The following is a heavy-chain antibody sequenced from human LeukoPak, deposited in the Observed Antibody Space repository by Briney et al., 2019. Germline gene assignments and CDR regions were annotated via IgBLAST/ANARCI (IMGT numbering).Heavy chain of an antibody. CDR3: ARGYSSSSPSKWYYGMDV. Sequence: ASVKVSCKASGYTFTGYYMHWVRQAPGQGLEWMGWINPNSSGTSYAQKFQGRVTMTRDTSISTAYMELSRLRSDDTAVYYCARGYSSSSPSKWYYGMDVWGQGTTVTVSS. J-gene: IGHJ6*02. V-gene: IGHV1-2*02. CDR1: GYTFTGYY. D-gene: IGHD6-13*01. CDR2: INPNSSGT.